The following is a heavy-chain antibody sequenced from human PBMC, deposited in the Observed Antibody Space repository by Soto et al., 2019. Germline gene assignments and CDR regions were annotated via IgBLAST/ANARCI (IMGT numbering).Heavy chain of an antibody. Sequence: PSETLSLTCSVSGGSISSGYYYWSWIRQPPGKGLEWIGNIYYSGNTYYNPSLKSRLIISIDTSKNQFSLKVGSVTAADTAVYYCARVFPEGNWHAYYFDFWGQGTLVTVSS. D-gene: IGHD1-1*01. J-gene: IGHJ4*02. V-gene: IGHV4-30-4*01. CDR2: IYYSGNT. CDR1: GGSISSGYYY. CDR3: ARVFPEGNWHAYYFDF.